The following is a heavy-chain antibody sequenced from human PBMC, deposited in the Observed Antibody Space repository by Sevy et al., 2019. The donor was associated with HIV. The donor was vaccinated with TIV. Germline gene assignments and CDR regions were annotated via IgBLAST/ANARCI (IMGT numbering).Heavy chain of an antibody. J-gene: IGHJ6*02. V-gene: IGHV1-18*01. CDR1: GYTFTSYG. D-gene: IGHD2-2*02. Sequence: ASVKVSCKASGYTFTSYGISWVRQAPGQGLEWMGWISAYNGNTNYAQKLQGRVTMTTDTSTSTAYMELRSLRSDDTAVYYCAGVKLGDCSSTSCYISYYYYGMDVWGQGTTVTVSS. CDR3: AGVKLGDCSSTSCYISYYYYGMDV. CDR2: ISAYNGNT.